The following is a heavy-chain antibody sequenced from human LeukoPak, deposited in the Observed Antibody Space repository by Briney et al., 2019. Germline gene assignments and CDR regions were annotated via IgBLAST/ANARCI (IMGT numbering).Heavy chain of an antibody. CDR1: GGSISSHY. D-gene: IGHD1-26*01. CDR3: ARARRGATDDAFDY. Sequence: SETLSLTCTVSGGSISSHYWSWIRQPPGKGLEWIGYIYYSGSTNYNPSLKSRVTISVDTSKNQFSLKLSSVTAADTAVYYCARARRGATDDAFDYWGQGTLVTVSS. V-gene: IGHV4-59*11. J-gene: IGHJ4*02. CDR2: IYYSGST.